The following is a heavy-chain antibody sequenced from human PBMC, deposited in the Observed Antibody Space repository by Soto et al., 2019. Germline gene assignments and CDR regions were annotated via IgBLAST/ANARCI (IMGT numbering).Heavy chain of an antibody. J-gene: IGHJ5*02. Sequence: AAVKVSCKASGYTFTSYGISWVRQAPGQGLEGMVWISACTGNTNYAQKLQSRVTMTTDSSTSTAYMKLRSLRSDDTAVYYCVLWFGERKPTDLDPWGQGTLVTVSS. CDR1: GYTFTSYG. D-gene: IGHD3-10*01. V-gene: IGHV1-18*04. CDR2: ISACTGNT. CDR3: VLWFGERKPTDLDP.